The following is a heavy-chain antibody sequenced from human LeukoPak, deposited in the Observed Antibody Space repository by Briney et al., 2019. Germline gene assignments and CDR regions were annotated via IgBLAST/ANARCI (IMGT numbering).Heavy chain of an antibody. V-gene: IGHV4-38-2*02. CDR2: IYHSGST. J-gene: IGHJ4*02. CDR3: ARGYYDSSGYYYYGNYFDY. CDR1: GYSISSGYY. Sequence: SETLSLTCTASGYSISSGYYWGWIRQPPGKGLEWIGSIYHSGSTYYNPSLKSRVTISVDTSKNQFSLKLSSVTAADTAVYYCARGYYDSSGYYYYGNYFDYWGQGTLVTVSS. D-gene: IGHD3-22*01.